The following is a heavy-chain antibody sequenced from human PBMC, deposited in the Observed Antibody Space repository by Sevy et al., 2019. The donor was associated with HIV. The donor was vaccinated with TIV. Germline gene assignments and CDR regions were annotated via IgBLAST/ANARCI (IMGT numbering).Heavy chain of an antibody. V-gene: IGHV3-49*03. CDR3: TRGYYGSGKDY. CDR2: IRSKAYGGTT. Sequence: GGSPRLSCTASGFTFGDYAMSWFRQAPGKGLEWVGFIRSKAYGGTTEYAASVKGRFTISRDDSKSIAYLQMNSLKTEDTAVYYCTRGYYGSGKDYWGQGTLVTVSS. J-gene: IGHJ4*02. CDR1: GFTFGDYA. D-gene: IGHD3-10*01.